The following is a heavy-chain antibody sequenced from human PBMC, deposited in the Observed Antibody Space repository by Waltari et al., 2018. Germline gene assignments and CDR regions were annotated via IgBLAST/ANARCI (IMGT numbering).Heavy chain of an antibody. CDR2: IHGSGRT. V-gene: IGHV4-4*02. D-gene: IGHD2-15*01. CDR3: ARDRGRGLYLDS. Sequence: QLQLQESGPGLVQPSGTLSLTCSVSGDSVTSNYWWSWVRQPPERGLEWIGQIHGSGRTNYNPSLESRVTISIDMSNNQFSLKVTSTTAADTAVYYCARDRGRGLYLDSWGQGTLVTVSP. CDR1: GDSVTSNYW. J-gene: IGHJ4*02.